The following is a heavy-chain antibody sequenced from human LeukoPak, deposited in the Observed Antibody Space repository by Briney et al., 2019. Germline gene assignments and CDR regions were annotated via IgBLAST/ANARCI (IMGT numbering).Heavy chain of an antibody. CDR3: AKDGGSGMGFDP. CDR2: IRAGGGST. D-gene: IGHD3-10*01. Sequence: GGSLRLSCAASGFTFSNCAMTWVRQAPGKGLEWVSGIRAGGGSTNFADSVRGRFTLSTDISKNTLYLQMNSLRAEDAAIYYCAKDGGSGMGFDPWGQGTLVTVSS. CDR1: GFTFSNCA. J-gene: IGHJ5*02. V-gene: IGHV3-23*01.